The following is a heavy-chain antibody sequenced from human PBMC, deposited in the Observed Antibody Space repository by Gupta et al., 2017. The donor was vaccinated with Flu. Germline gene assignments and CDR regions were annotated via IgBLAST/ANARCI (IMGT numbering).Heavy chain of an antibody. CDR2: IYYSGST. CDR3: ARSADIVVVPAASCWFDP. D-gene: IGHD2-2*01. CDR1: GGSLSSGGYY. J-gene: IGHJ5*02. Sequence: QVPLQESGPGLVKPSQTLSLTCTVSGGSLSSGGYYWSWIRQHPGKGLEWIGYIYYSGSTYYNPSLKSRVTISVDTSKNQFSLKLSSVTAADTAVYYCARSADIVVVPAASCWFDPWGQGTLVTVSS. V-gene: IGHV4-31*03.